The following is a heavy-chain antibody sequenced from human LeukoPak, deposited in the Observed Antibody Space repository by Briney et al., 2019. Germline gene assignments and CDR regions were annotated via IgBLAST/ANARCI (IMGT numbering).Heavy chain of an antibody. CDR3: ARIRKEYCTSTSCHYYYYMDV. Sequence: ASVKVSCKASGYTFSNFGISWVRQAPGQGLEWMGWISTYNGNTNYAQKLQGRVTMTTDTSTSTAYMELRSLRSGDTAAYYCARIRKEYCTSTSCHYYYYMDVWGKGTTVTVSS. J-gene: IGHJ6*03. CDR1: GYTFSNFG. D-gene: IGHD2-2*01. CDR2: ISTYNGNT. V-gene: IGHV1-18*01.